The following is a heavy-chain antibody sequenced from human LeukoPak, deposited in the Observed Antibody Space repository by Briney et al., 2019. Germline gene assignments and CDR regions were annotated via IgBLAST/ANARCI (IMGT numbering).Heavy chain of an antibody. J-gene: IGHJ4*02. CDR1: GGSFSGYY. CDR3: ARRDIDYSSAYYYDSSGYYSA. Sequence: SGTLSLTRAVYGGSFSGYYWSWIREPPGKGPEWVGEMNHSGSTNYSPSLKSRVTISVDTSKIQFSLKMSSVTAADPAVYYCARRDIDYSSAYYYDSSGYYSAWGQGILVTVSS. V-gene: IGHV4-34*01. CDR2: MNHSGST. D-gene: IGHD3-22*01.